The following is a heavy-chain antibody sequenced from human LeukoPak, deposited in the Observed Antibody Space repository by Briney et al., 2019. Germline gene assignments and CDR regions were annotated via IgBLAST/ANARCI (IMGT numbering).Heavy chain of an antibody. CDR1: GGSISIYY. V-gene: IGHV4-59*01. CDR2: VYYSGST. CDR3: ARDRSVYYDSVPYAFDI. D-gene: IGHD3-22*01. Sequence: SETLSLTRTVSGGSISIYYWSSIRHPPGPQLDSIRYVYYSGSTNYHPSLRSRVTISVDTSKNQFSLKLSSVTAADTAVYYCARDRSVYYDSVPYAFDIWGQGTMVTVSS. J-gene: IGHJ3*02.